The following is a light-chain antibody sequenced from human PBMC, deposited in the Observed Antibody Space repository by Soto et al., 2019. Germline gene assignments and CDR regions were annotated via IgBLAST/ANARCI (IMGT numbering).Light chain of an antibody. CDR3: SSYTSHSTLV. J-gene: IGLJ3*02. Sequence: QSVLAQPASVSGSPGQSITISCTGTSDDIGVYNYVSWYQHHPGQGPKLIIFDVDNRPSGVSDRFFGSKSGNTASLTISRLQPEDEAQYHCSSYTSHSTLVFGGGTKVTVL. V-gene: IGLV2-14*01. CDR1: SDDIGVYNY. CDR2: DVD.